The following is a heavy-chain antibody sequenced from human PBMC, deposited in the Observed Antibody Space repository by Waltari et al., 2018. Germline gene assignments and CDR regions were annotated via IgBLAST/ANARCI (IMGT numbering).Heavy chain of an antibody. D-gene: IGHD2-15*01. CDR2: IIPILGIA. CDR3: AGWYCSCGSCSPEYFQH. Sequence: QVQLVQSGAEVKKPGSSVKVSCKASGGTFSSYTISWVRQAPGQGLEWMGRIIPILGIANYAQKFQGRVTITADKSTSTAYMELCSLRSEDMAVYYCAGWYCSCGSCSPEYFQHWGQGTLVTVSS. J-gene: IGHJ1*01. V-gene: IGHV1-69*02. CDR1: GGTFSSYT.